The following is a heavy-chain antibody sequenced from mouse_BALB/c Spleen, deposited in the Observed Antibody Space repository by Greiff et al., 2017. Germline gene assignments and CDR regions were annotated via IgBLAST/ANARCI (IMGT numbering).Heavy chain of an antibody. Sequence: VQLQQSGPELGKPGASVKISCKASGYSFTGYNMYWVKQSHRKSLEWIGYIDPYNGGTSYNQKSKGKATLTVDKSSSTAYMHLNSLTSEDSAIYYGARGLLGGLDYWGQGTTLTVSS. CDR3: ARGLLGGLDY. J-gene: IGHJ2*01. CDR1: GYSFTGYN. D-gene: IGHD3-1*01. V-gene: IGHV1S135*01. CDR2: IDPYNGGT.